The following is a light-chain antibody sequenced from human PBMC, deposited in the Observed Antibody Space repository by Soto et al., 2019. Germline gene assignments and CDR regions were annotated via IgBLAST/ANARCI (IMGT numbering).Light chain of an antibody. CDR3: PQSFSAPFT. CDR2: AAS. CDR1: QIIRNH. Sequence: DIQMTQSPSSLSASVGDRATITCRASQIIRNHLNWYQHTPGKAPKVLIYAASTLQGGVPSRFSGRGPGTDVTLTINSLQPEDFATYFCPQSFSAPFTFGPGTKVDL. V-gene: IGKV1-39*01. J-gene: IGKJ3*01.